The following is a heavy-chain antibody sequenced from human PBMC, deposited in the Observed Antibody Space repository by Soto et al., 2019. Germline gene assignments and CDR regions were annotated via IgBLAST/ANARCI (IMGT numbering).Heavy chain of an antibody. CDR3: ARGGLYYYYYGMDV. V-gene: IGHV4-59*01. CDR1: GVTISTYY. CDR2: IYCSGST. Sequence: NPWETLSLTCAVSGVTISTYYWSWIRQPPGKGLEWIGYIYCSGSTNYNPSLKSRVTISVDTSKNQFSLKLSSVTAADTAVYYCARGGLYYYYYGMDVWGQGTTVTVSS. J-gene: IGHJ6*02.